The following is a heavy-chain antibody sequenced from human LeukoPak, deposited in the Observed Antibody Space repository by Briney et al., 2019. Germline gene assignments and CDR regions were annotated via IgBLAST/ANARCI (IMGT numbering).Heavy chain of an antibody. V-gene: IGHV3-21*01. CDR2: ISSSSSHI. Sequence: GGSLRLSCAASGFTFSSYSMNWVRQAPGKGLEWVSSISSSSSHIYYADSVKGRFTISRDNAKNSLYLRMNSLRAEDTAVYYCARDRWEPVVVVPAAIAFWGQGTLVTVSS. CDR3: ARDRWEPVVVVPAAIAF. D-gene: IGHD2-2*01. J-gene: IGHJ4*02. CDR1: GFTFSSYS.